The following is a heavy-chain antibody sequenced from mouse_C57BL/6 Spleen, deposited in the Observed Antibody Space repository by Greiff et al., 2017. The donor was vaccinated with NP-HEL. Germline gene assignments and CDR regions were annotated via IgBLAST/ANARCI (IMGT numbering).Heavy chain of an antibody. Sequence: QVQLQQPGAELVKPGASVKMSCKASGYNFSSYWITWVKQRPGPGLEWIGDIYPGSGSTNYNEKFKSKATLTVDTSSSTAYMQLSSLTSEDSAVYYCARPQLGRAYYYAMDYWGQGTSVTVSS. CDR3: ARPQLGRAYYYAMDY. J-gene: IGHJ4*01. CDR2: IYPGSGST. V-gene: IGHV1-55*01. CDR1: GYNFSSYW. D-gene: IGHD4-1*02.